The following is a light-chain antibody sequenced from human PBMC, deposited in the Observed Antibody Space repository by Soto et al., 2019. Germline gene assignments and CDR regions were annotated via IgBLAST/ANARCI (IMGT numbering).Light chain of an antibody. CDR3: QQRSSWPPT. V-gene: IGKV3D-15*01. J-gene: IGKJ4*01. Sequence: EIVMTQSPATLSVSPGERATLSCRASQSVSSNLAWYQQKPGQAPRLLIYGASNRATGIPARFSGSGSGTDFTLTISSLEPEDFALYFCQQRSSWPPTFGGGTKVDIK. CDR2: GAS. CDR1: QSVSSN.